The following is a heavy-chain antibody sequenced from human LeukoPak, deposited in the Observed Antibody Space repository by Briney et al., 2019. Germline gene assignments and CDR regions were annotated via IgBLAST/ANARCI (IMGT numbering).Heavy chain of an antibody. J-gene: IGHJ4*01. CDR2: INPSGGST. CDR3: AKLLRDATIYDF. V-gene: IGHV1-46*01. Sequence: ASVKVSCKASVYTFTSYYMHWGRQAPGQGLEWMGIINPSGGSTSYAQKFQGRVTMTRDMSRSTVYMELSRLRSEDTAVYYCAKLLRDATIYDFWGHGTLVTVSS. CDR1: VYTFTSYY. D-gene: IGHD5-24*01.